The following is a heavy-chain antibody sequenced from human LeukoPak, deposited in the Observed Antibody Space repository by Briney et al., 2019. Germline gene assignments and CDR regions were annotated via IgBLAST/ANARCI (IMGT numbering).Heavy chain of an antibody. J-gene: IGHJ4*02. CDR1: GGSISSYY. V-gene: IGHV4-59*01. CDR3: ARRDYSSSDYFDY. CDR2: IYYSGST. Sequence: SETLSLTCTVSGGSISSYYWSWIRQPPGKGLEWIGYIYYSGSTNYNPSLKSRVTISVDTSKNQFSLKLSSVTAADTAVYYCARRDYSSSDYFDYWGQGTLVTVSS. D-gene: IGHD6-6*01.